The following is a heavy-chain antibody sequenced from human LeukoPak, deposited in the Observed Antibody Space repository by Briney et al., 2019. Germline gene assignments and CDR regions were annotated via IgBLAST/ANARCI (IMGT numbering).Heavy chain of an antibody. CDR3: ARTTGLYDAFDI. CDR1: GGSFSGYY. Sequence: PSETLSLTCAVYGGSFSGYYWSWIRQPPGKGLEWIGEINHSGSTNYNPSLKSRVTISVDTSKNQFSLKLSSATAADTAVYYCARTTGLYDAFDIWGQGTMVTVSS. V-gene: IGHV4-34*01. D-gene: IGHD3-16*02. J-gene: IGHJ3*02. CDR2: INHSGST.